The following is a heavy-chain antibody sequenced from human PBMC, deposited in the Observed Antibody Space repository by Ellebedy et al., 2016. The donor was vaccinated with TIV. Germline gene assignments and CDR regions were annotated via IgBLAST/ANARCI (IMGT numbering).Heavy chain of an antibody. V-gene: IGHV3-23*01. D-gene: IGHD2-2*01. J-gene: IGHJ6*02. CDR1: GFTFASHA. CDR3: ARDKGRPPANLDV. Sequence: GESLKISCAASGFTFASHALSWFRHTPGQGLEWVSGISGSRDYSNYPDSVKGRFTIYRDNSKKTLYLQMNSLRVDDTAIYYCARDKGRPPANLDVWGQGTAVTVSS. CDR2: ISGSRDYS.